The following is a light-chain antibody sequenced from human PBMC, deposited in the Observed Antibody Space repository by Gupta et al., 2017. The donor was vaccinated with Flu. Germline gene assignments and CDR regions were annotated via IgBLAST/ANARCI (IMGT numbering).Light chain of an antibody. Sequence: QSVLTQPLSASGTPGPRVTISRSGSSSNIGSNTVNWYQQLPGTAPKLIIYSNNQRPSGVPDRFSGSKSGTSASLAISGLQSEDEADYYCAAWDDSLNALFGGGTKLTVL. J-gene: IGLJ2*01. CDR2: SNN. CDR3: AAWDDSLNAL. CDR1: SSNIGSNT. V-gene: IGLV1-44*01.